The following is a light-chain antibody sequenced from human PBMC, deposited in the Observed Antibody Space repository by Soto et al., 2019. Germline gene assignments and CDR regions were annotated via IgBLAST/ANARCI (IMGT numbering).Light chain of an antibody. J-gene: IGKJ5*01. CDR3: QQSSNWIT. CDR2: DAF. CDR1: QSVSTSY. V-gene: IGKV3D-20*02. Sequence: EIVFTRSPGSLSLSPVERGARCLMASQSVSTSYVAWYQQKFGQAPRLLIYDAFSRATGIPDRFSASGSGTDFTLTISSLEPEDFAVYYCQQSSNWITFGQGTRLEIK.